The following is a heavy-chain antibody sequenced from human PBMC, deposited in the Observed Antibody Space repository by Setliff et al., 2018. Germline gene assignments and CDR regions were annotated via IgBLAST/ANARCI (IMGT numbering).Heavy chain of an antibody. J-gene: IGHJ5*01. CDR1: GDSISTHY. CDR3: ARDRVAEGCTSASCYSSGWFDS. D-gene: IGHD2-2*01. CDR2: SYYSGST. V-gene: IGHV4-59*11. Sequence: SETLSLTCTVSGDSISTHYWSWIRQSPGKGLEWIAYSYYSGSTNYNPSLKSRAAISIDTSKNQVSLRLTSVTGADTAIYYCARDRVAEGCTSASCYSSGWFDSWGHGTLVTVS.